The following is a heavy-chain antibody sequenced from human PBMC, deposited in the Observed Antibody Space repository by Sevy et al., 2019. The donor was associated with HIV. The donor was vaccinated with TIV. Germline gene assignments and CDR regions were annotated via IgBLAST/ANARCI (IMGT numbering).Heavy chain of an antibody. V-gene: IGHV3-30-3*01. J-gene: IGHJ4*02. D-gene: IGHD3-22*01. CDR2: ISYDGSNK. CDR3: ARVDYYDSSGYYYAGGFDY. CDR1: GFTFSSYA. Sequence: GGSLRLSCAASGFTFSSYAMHWVRQAPGKGLEWVAVISYDGSNKYYADSVKGRFTISRDNSKNTLYVQMNSLRAEDTAVYYCARVDYYDSSGYYYAGGFDYWGQGTLVTVSS.